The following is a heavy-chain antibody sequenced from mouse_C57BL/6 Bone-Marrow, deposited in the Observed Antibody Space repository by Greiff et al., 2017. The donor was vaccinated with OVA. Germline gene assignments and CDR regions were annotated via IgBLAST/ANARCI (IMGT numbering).Heavy chain of an antibody. Sequence: QVQLQQSGPELVKPGASVKISCKASGYAFSSSWMNWVKQRPGKGLEWIGRIYPGDGDTNYNGKFKGKATLTADKSSSTAYMQLSSLTSEDSAVYFCARYDYLAYWGQGTLVTVSA. CDR2: IYPGDGDT. CDR1: GYAFSSSW. CDR3: ARYDYLAY. J-gene: IGHJ3*01. V-gene: IGHV1-82*01. D-gene: IGHD2-4*01.